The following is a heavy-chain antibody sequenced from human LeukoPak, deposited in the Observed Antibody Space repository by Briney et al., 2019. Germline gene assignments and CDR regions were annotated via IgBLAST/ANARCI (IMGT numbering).Heavy chain of an antibody. CDR2: INPSGGST. J-gene: IGHJ4*02. V-gene: IGHV1-46*01. CDR3: ARGGPSAGIVVVPAAPFDY. D-gene: IGHD2-2*01. CDR1: GYTFTSYY. Sequence: ASVTVSCKASGYTFTSYYMHWVRQAPGQGLEWMGIINPSGGSTSYAQKFQGRVTMTRDTSTSTVYMELSSLRSEDTAVYYCARGGPSAGIVVVPAAPFDYWGQGTLVTVSS.